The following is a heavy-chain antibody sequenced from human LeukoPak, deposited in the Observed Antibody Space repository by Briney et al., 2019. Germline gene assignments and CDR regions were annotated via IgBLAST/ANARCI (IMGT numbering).Heavy chain of an antibody. CDR3: AKSHGYSYGSDY. D-gene: IGHD5-18*01. J-gene: IGHJ4*02. V-gene: IGHV3-30*18. CDR2: ISYDGSNK. CDR1: GFTFSSYG. Sequence: GGSLRLSCAASGFTFSSYGMHWVRQAPGKGLEWVAVISYDGSNKYYADSVKGRFTISRDNSKNTLYLQMNSLRAEDTAVYYCAKSHGYSYGSDYWGQGTLVTVSS.